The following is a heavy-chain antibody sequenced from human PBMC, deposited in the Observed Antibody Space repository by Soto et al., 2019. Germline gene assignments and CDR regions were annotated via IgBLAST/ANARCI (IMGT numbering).Heavy chain of an antibody. CDR3: AREREDCSSTSCYGYYGMDV. CDR2: IIPIFGTA. V-gene: IGHV1-69*01. Sequence: QVQLVQSGAEAKKPGSSVKVSCKASGGTFSSYAISWVRQAPGQGLEWMGGIIPIFGTANYAQKFQGRVTITADESTSTAYMELSSLRSEDTAVYYCAREREDCSSTSCYGYYGMDVWGQGTTVTVSS. D-gene: IGHD2-2*01. CDR1: GGTFSSYA. J-gene: IGHJ6*02.